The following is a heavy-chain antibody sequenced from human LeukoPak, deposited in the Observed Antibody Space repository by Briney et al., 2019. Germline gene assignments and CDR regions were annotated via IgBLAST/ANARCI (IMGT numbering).Heavy chain of an antibody. CDR1: GGTFSSYA. V-gene: IGHV1-69*04. D-gene: IGHD5-18*01. Sequence: SVKVSCKASGGTFSSYAISWVRQAPGQGLEWMGRIIPIFGIANYAQKFQGRVTITADKSTSTAYMELSSLRSEDTAVYYCAGERGKQLWNSFDPWGQGTLVTVSS. J-gene: IGHJ5*02. CDR2: IIPIFGIA. CDR3: AGERGKQLWNSFDP.